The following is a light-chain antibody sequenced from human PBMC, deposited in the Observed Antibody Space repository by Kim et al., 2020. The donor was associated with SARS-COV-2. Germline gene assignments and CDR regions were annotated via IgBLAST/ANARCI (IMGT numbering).Light chain of an antibody. CDR3: QQYGTSSWT. CDR2: GAS. J-gene: IGKJ1*01. V-gene: IGKV3-20*01. CDR1: QSVSSSY. Sequence: PGERATLSCRASQSVSSSYLAWYQQKPGRAPRLLIYGASSKATDIPDRFSGSGSGTDFTLTISRLEPEDFAMYYCQQYGTSSWTFGQGTKVDIK.